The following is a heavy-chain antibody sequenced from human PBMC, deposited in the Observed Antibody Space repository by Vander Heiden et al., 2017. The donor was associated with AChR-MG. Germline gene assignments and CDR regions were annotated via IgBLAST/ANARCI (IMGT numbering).Heavy chain of an antibody. Sequence: QVQLVQSGAAVQTPWASVQVACKASGYTFTGYYMHWVRQAPGQGLEWMGWINPNSGGTNYAQKFQGRVTMTRDTSISTAYMELSRLRSDDTAVYYCARPAALGEDYWGQGTLVTVSS. J-gene: IGHJ4*02. CDR1: GYTFTGYY. V-gene: IGHV1-2*02. CDR3: ARPAALGEDY. CDR2: INPNSGGT. D-gene: IGHD2-2*01.